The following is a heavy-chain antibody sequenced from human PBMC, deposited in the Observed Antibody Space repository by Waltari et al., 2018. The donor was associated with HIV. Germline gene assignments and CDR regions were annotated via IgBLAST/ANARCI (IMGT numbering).Heavy chain of an antibody. Sequence: QVQLVPSGAEVKKPGSSVKVSCKTYVGTFPPHSVSRVRQPPGQGPEWMGKITPFLGITTYAQKFQGRVTLSADKSTSTAYMELTSLRSEDTAVYYCARDNYYDSGGPWYFDLWGRGTLVIVSS. D-gene: IGHD3-22*01. J-gene: IGHJ2*01. CDR2: ITPFLGIT. V-gene: IGHV1-69*08. CDR1: VGTFPPHS. CDR3: ARDNYYDSGGPWYFDL.